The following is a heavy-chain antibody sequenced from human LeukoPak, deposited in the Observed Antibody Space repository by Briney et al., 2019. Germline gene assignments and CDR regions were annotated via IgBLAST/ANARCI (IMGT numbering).Heavy chain of an antibody. V-gene: IGHV4-4*07. D-gene: IGHD2-2*01. CDR1: GGSISSYY. J-gene: IGHJ4*02. CDR2: IDSSGST. Sequence: SESLSLTCTVSGGSISSYYCGWIRQPAGKGLEWIGRIDSSGSTNYNPSLKSRVTMSVDTSKNQFSLQLTSVTAADTAVYYCARDCITTSCTGYWGQGTLVTVSS. CDR3: ARDCITTSCTGY.